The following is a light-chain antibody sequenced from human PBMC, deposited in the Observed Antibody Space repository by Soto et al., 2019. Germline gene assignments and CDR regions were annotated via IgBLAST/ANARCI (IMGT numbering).Light chain of an antibody. CDR2: DVS. Sequence: QSALTQPRSVSGSPGQSVTISCAGTSSDVGAYNWVSWYQQHPGKVPELIIYDVSRRPSGVPDRFSGSKSGNTASLTISGLQADDEADYYCCSYAGSYTLVFGGGTKVTVL. V-gene: IGLV2-11*01. J-gene: IGLJ3*02. CDR3: CSYAGSYTLV. CDR1: SSDVGAYNW.